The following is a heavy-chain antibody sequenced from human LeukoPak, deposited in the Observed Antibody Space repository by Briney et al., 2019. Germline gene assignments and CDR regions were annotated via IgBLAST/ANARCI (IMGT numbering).Heavy chain of an antibody. CDR1: GFTFSSYW. CDR2: IKQDGSEK. J-gene: IGHJ4*02. D-gene: IGHD2-15*01. CDR3: ARSEDYCSGGSCYAH. Sequence: GGSLRLSCAASGFTFSSYWMSWVRQAPGKGLEWVANIKQDGSEKYYVDSVKGRFTISRDSAKNSLFLQMNSLRAEDTAMYYCARSEDYCSGGSCYAHWGQGILVTVSS. V-gene: IGHV3-7*01.